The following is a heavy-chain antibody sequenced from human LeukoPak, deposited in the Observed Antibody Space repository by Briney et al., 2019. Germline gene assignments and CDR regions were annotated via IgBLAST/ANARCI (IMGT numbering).Heavy chain of an antibody. CDR3: ARGKSQEYDYVWGRLDAFDI. D-gene: IGHD3-16*01. Sequence: SETLSLTCTVSGGSISSYYWNWIRQPPGKGLEWVGYIYYSGSTNYNASLKSRVTISLDTSKNQFSLKLSSVTAADTAVYYCARGKSQEYDYVWGRLDAFDIWGQGTMVTVSS. CDR2: IYYSGST. J-gene: IGHJ3*02. CDR1: GGSISSYY. V-gene: IGHV4-59*01.